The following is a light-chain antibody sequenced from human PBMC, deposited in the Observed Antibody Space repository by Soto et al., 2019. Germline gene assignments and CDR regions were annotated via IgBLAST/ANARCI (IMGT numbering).Light chain of an antibody. V-gene: IGLV3-21*02. Sequence: LTQPPSVSVAPGQSARITCGVNNIGGKSVHWYQQKPGQAPVLVVYDDSDRPSGIPDRFSGSNSGDTATLTIRRVEAGDEADYYCHVWDSSSDHYVFGTGNKV. CDR3: HVWDSSSDHYV. CDR1: NIGGKS. CDR2: DDS. J-gene: IGLJ1*01.